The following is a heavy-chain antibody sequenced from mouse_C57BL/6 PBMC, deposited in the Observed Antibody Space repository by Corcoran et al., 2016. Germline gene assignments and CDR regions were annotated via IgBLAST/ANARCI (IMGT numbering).Heavy chain of an antibody. Sequence: QIQLVQSGPELKKPGETVKISCKASGYTFTTYGMSWVKQAPGKGLKWMGWINTYSGVPTYADDFKGRFAFSLETSASTAYLQINNLKNEDTATYFCARGELHCAYWGQGTLVTVSA. V-gene: IGHV9-3*01. J-gene: IGHJ3*01. D-gene: IGHD1-1*01. CDR2: INTYSGVP. CDR3: ARGELHCAY. CDR1: GYTFTTYG.